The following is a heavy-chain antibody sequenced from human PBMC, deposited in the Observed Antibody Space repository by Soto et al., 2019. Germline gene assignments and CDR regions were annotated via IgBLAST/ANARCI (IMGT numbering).Heavy chain of an antibody. Sequence: HVQLQASGPGLVKPSGTLTLTCAVSGGSFTSNNWWTWVRQPPGQGLVWIGEIYRTGSTNYNPSLKSRVTTPLDKSENQFSLKAPSLTAADTAVYYCASRDPGTSVDYRGQGTLVTVSS. CDR1: GGSFTSNNW. V-gene: IGHV4-4*02. CDR3: ASRDPGTSVDY. J-gene: IGHJ4*02. CDR2: IYRTGST. D-gene: IGHD1-7*01.